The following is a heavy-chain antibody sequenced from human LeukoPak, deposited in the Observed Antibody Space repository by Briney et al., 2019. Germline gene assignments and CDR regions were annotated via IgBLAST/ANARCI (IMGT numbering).Heavy chain of an antibody. Sequence: RQAPGXGLEWVSSISSGSSYIYYADSVKGRFTISRDNAKNSLYLQMNSLRAEDTAVYYCARDSIGGYDSSGYVYWGQGTLVTVSS. CDR2: ISSGSSYI. CDR3: ARDSIGGYDSSGYVY. D-gene: IGHD3-22*01. J-gene: IGHJ4*02. V-gene: IGHV3-21*01.